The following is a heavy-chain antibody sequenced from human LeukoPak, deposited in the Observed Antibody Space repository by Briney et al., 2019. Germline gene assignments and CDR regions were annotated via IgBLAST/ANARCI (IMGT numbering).Heavy chain of an antibody. Sequence: SQTLSLTCTVSGGSISSGDYYWSWIRQPPGKGLEWIGYIYYSGSTYYNPSLKSRVTISVDTSKNQFSLKLSSVTAADTAVYYCARVNNSLRLAAYYYYYMDVWGKGTTVTVSS. CDR1: GGSISSGDYY. CDR2: IYYSGST. D-gene: IGHD1-14*01. CDR3: ARVNNSLRLAAYYYYYMDV. J-gene: IGHJ6*03. V-gene: IGHV4-30-4*08.